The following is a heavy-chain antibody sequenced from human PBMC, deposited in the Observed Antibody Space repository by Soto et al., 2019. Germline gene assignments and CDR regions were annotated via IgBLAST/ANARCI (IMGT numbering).Heavy chain of an antibody. CDR3: ARDLPHNGFDS. J-gene: IGHJ5*01. CDR1: RGAFGDYW. V-gene: IGHV3-74*01. CDR2: INRDANDI. Sequence: EVQLVESGGGLVQPGGSLRLSCEASRGAFGDYWMHWVRQAPGKGLVWVSRINRDANDIIYADSVKGRFTASRDNAKNMVFLEMNSLRVEVTAVYYCARDLPHNGFDSWGKGTLVTVSS.